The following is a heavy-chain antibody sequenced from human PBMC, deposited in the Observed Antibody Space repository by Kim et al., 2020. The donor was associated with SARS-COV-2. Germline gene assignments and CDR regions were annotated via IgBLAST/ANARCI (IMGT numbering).Heavy chain of an antibody. CDR2: ISYSGIS. D-gene: IGHD2-21*01. J-gene: IGHJ4*02. CDR3: ARGEHRDD. CDR1: GGSIRSSGKY. V-gene: IGHV4-31*03. Sequence: SETLSLTCSVSGGSIRSSGKYWTWIRQPPAKGLEWIGHISYSGISHHSPSLRSRVSISLQTSENQFSLELTSVTAADTAVYYCARGEHRDDGGQGIRVIV.